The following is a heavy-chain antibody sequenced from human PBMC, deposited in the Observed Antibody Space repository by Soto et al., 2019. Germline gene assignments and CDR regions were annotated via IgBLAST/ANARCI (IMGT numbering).Heavy chain of an antibody. CDR1: GGSFSGYY. CDR3: ARGRAAAGRGHYYYYYGMDV. V-gene: IGHV4-34*01. D-gene: IGHD6-13*01. CDR2: INHSGST. J-gene: IGHJ6*02. Sequence: KPSETLSLTCAVYGGSFSGYYWSWIRQPPGKGLEWIGEINHSGSTNYNPSLKSRVTISVDTSKNQFSLKLSSVTAADTAVYYCARGRAAAGRGHYYYYYGMDVWGQGTTVTVSS.